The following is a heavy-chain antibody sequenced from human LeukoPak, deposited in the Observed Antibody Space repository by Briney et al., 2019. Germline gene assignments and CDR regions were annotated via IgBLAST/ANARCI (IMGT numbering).Heavy chain of an antibody. CDR3: ARVLEAASFDY. CDR1: GFTFSNYW. Sequence: GGSLRLSCAASGFTFSNYWMHWVRQAPGKGLVWVSRINSDGINTSYADSVKGRFTISRDNAKNTLNLQMNSLRAEDTAVYYCARVLEAASFDYWGQGTPVTVSS. J-gene: IGHJ4*02. V-gene: IGHV3-74*01. D-gene: IGHD6-13*01. CDR2: INSDGINT.